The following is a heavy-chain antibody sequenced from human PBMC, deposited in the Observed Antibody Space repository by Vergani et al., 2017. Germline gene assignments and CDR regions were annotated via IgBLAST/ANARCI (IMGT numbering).Heavy chain of an antibody. CDR3: VCRATSPPRCFDC. Sequence: QVQLLESGPGLLKPSETLSLTCSVSGGSFSGYYWSWIRQPPGKVLEWIGEINHSGSTNYNPSLKSRVTISVDTSKNQFSLKLTSVTAADTAVYRCVCRATSPPRCFDCWGQGTLVIVSS. V-gene: IGHV4-34*01. D-gene: IGHD2-2*01. J-gene: IGHJ4*02. CDR2: INHSGST. CDR1: GGSFSGYY.